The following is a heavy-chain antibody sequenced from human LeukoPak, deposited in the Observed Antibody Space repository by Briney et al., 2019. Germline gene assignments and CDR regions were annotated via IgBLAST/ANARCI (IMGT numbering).Heavy chain of an antibody. CDR1: GGTFSSYA. D-gene: IGHD3-9*01. V-gene: IGHV1-69*01. J-gene: IGHJ6*04. CDR3: ARDHYDILTGPPYYYYGMDV. Sequence: SVKVSCKASGGTFSSYAISWVRQAPGQGLEWMGGIIPIFGTANYAQKFQGRVTITADESTSTAYMGLSSLRSEDTAVYYCARDHYDILTGPPYYYYGMDVWGKGTTVTVSS. CDR2: IIPIFGTA.